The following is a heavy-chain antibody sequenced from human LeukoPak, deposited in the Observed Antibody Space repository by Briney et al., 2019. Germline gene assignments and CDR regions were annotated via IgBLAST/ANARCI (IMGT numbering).Heavy chain of an antibody. D-gene: IGHD1-26*01. CDR3: ARDPSTLIVGALFDY. CDR1: GGSFSGYY. Sequence: KPSETLSLTCAVYGGSFSGYYWSWIRQPPGKGLEWIGEINHSGSTNYNPSLKSRVTISVDTSKNQFSLKLSSVTAADTAVYYCARDPSTLIVGALFDYWGQGTLVTVSS. J-gene: IGHJ4*02. CDR2: INHSGST. V-gene: IGHV4-34*01.